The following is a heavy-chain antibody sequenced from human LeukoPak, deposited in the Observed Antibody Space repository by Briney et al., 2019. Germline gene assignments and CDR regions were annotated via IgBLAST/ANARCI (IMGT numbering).Heavy chain of an antibody. CDR2: ISGSGGST. CDR1: GFTFSSYA. Sequence: GGSLRLSCAASGFTFSSYAMSWVRQAPGKGLEWVSAISGSGGSTYYADSVKGRFTISRDNAKNSLYLQMNSLRAEDTALYYCAKDIGWVGFDYWGQGTLVTVSS. V-gene: IGHV3-23*01. D-gene: IGHD1-26*01. CDR3: AKDIGWVGFDY. J-gene: IGHJ4*02.